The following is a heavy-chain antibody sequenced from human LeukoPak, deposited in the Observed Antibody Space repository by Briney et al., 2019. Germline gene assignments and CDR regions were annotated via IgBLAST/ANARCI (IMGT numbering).Heavy chain of an antibody. J-gene: IGHJ6*02. CDR2: ISYDGSNK. CDR3: AKVSEPYYDFWSGYYRAYGMDV. V-gene: IGHV3-30*18. Sequence: GRSLRLSCAASGFTFSSYGMHWVRRAPGKGLEWVAVISYDGSNKYYADSVKGRFTISRDNSKNTLYLQMNSLRAEDTAVYYCAKVSEPYYDFWSGYYRAYGMDVWGQGTTVTVSS. CDR1: GFTFSSYG. D-gene: IGHD3-3*01.